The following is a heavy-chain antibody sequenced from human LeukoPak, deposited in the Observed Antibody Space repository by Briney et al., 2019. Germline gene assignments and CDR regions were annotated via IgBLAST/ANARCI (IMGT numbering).Heavy chain of an antibody. CDR3: ARVEGSIFDY. CDR2: INQDGTEK. V-gene: IGHV3-7*05. Sequence: QAGGSLRLSCAASKFTFSSYSMTWVRQAPGKGLEWVAYINQDGTEKYYVDSVKGRFTISRDNAQNSLYLQMNSLRAEETAVYYGARVEGSIFDYWGQGTLVTVSS. J-gene: IGHJ4*02. CDR1: KFTFSSYS.